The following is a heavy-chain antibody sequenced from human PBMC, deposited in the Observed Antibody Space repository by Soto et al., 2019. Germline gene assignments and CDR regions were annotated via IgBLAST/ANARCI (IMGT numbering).Heavy chain of an antibody. Sequence: EVQLLESGGGLVQPGGSLRLSCAASGFTFRSYAMSWVRQAPGKGLEWVSAISGSGGSTYYADSVKGRFTISRDNSKNTLYLQMNSLRAEDTAVYYCAKVAGATVTTWGVFDYWGQGTLVTVSS. D-gene: IGHD4-17*01. CDR1: GFTFRSYA. J-gene: IGHJ4*02. CDR3: AKVAGATVTTWGVFDY. CDR2: ISGSGGST. V-gene: IGHV3-23*01.